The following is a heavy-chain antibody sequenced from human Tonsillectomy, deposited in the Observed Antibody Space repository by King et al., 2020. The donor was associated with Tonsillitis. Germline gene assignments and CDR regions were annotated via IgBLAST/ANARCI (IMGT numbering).Heavy chain of an antibody. V-gene: IGHV3-30*02. Sequence: VQLVESGGGVVQPGGSLRLSCAASGFTFSSYGMHWVRQAPGKGLEWVAFIRFDGSNKYSADSVKGRFTISRDNSKNTLYLQMNSLRTEDTALYYCAKASAARGFDYWGQGTLVTVSS. CDR2: IRFDGSNK. D-gene: IGHD3-10*01. CDR1: GFTFSSYG. J-gene: IGHJ4*02. CDR3: AKASAARGFDY.